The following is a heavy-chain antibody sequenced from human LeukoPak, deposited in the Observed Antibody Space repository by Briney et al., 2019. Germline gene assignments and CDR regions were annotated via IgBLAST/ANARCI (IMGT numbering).Heavy chain of an antibody. D-gene: IGHD6-19*01. CDR1: GFTFSNYW. J-gene: IGHJ4*02. V-gene: IGHV3-74*01. Sequence: GGSLRLSCAASGFTFSNYWMHWVRQAPGKGLVWVSRVSSDESITSYADSVKGRFTISRDNAKNTLFLQMNGLRAEDTAVYYCARVSLSSGCLSNWGQGTLVTVSS. CDR3: ARVSLSSGCLSN. CDR2: VSSDESIT.